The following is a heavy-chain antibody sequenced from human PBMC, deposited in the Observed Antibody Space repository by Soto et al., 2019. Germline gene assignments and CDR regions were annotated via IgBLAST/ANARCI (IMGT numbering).Heavy chain of an antibody. Sequence: HPGGSLRLSCAASGFTFSSYAMSWVRQAPGKGLEWVSAISGSGGSTYYADSVKGRFTISRDNSKNTLYLQMNSLRAGDTAVYYCAKFWEGYYDSSGYFDYWGQGTLVTVSS. J-gene: IGHJ4*02. D-gene: IGHD3-22*01. CDR3: AKFWEGYYDSSGYFDY. CDR1: GFTFSSYA. V-gene: IGHV3-23*01. CDR2: ISGSGGST.